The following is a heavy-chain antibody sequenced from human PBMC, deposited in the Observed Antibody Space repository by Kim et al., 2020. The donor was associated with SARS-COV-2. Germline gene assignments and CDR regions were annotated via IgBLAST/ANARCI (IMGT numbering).Heavy chain of an antibody. V-gene: IGHV1-3*01. CDR2: INAGNGNT. CDR3: ARDGGGPTELWYFDL. D-gene: IGHD4-4*01. CDR1: GYTFTSYA. Sequence: ASVKVSCKASGYTFTSYAMHWVRQAPGQRLEWMGWINAGNGNTKYSQKFQGRVTITRDTSASTAYMELSSLRSEDTAVYYCARDGGGPTELWYFDLWGRGTLVTVSS. J-gene: IGHJ2*01.